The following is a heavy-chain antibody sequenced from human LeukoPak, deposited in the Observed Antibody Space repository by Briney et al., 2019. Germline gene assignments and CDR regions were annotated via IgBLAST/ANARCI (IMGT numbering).Heavy chain of an antibody. Sequence: GASVKVSCKASGYTFTGHYMHWVRQAPGQGLEWMGWINPNSGGTNYAQKFQGRVTMTRDTSISTAYMELSRLRSDDTAVYYCARDRMGELSLIDYWGQGTLVTVSS. D-gene: IGHD3-16*02. CDR1: GYTFTGHY. CDR3: ARDRMGELSLIDY. V-gene: IGHV1-2*02. J-gene: IGHJ4*02. CDR2: INPNSGGT.